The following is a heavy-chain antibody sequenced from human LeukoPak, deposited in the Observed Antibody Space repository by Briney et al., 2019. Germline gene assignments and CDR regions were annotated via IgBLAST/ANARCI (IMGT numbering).Heavy chain of an antibody. CDR2: ISPYNGNT. CDR3: ARGLRGIRDY. J-gene: IGHJ4*02. D-gene: IGHD2/OR15-2a*01. Sequence: ASVKVSCKASGYTFTSYYMHWVRQAPGRGLEWMGWISPYNGNTKYAQKLQDRVTMTTDTSTSTAYMDLRSLRSDDTAVYYCARGLRGIRDYWGQGTLVTVSS. V-gene: IGHV1-18*04. CDR1: GYTFTSYY.